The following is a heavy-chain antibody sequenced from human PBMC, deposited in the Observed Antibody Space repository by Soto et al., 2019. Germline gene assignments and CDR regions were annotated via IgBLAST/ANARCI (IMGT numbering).Heavy chain of an antibody. CDR3: ANRNDYGSGSYFPFDH. CDR2: ISGGGGST. D-gene: IGHD3-10*01. Sequence: EVQLLESGGGLVQPGGSLRLSCAASGFTFSSYGMSWVRQAPGKGLEWVSSISGGGGSTYYADSVKGRFTISRDNSKNTLYLQVSSLRAEDTAVYYCANRNDYGSGSYFPFDHWGQEPWSPSPQ. V-gene: IGHV3-23*01. CDR1: GFTFSSYG. J-gene: IGHJ4*01.